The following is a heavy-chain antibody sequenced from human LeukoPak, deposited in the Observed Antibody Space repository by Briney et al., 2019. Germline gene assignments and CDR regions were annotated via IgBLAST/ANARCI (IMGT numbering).Heavy chain of an antibody. Sequence: SETLSLTCAVYGGSFSGYYWSWIRQPPGKGLEWIGEINHSGSTNYNPSLKSRVTISVDTSKNQFSLKLSSVTAADTAVYYCARPRYPCGSCSNWFDPWGQGTLVTVSS. D-gene: IGHD2-15*01. J-gene: IGHJ5*02. CDR2: INHSGST. CDR3: ARPRYPCGSCSNWFDP. V-gene: IGHV4-34*01. CDR1: GGSFSGYY.